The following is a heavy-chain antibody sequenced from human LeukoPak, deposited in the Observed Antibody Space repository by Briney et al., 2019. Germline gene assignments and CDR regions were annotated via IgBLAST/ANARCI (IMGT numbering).Heavy chain of an antibody. CDR1: GFTFSSYW. J-gene: IGHJ4*02. V-gene: IGHV3-7*01. D-gene: IGHD6-19*01. Sequence: PGGSLRLSCAASGFTFSSYWMSWVRQAPGKGLEWVADIKQDGSEKYYVDSVKGRFTISRDNAKNSLYLQMNSLRAEDTAAYYCAISVAGQRGYFDYWGQGTLVTVSS. CDR2: IKQDGSEK. CDR3: AISVAGQRGYFDY.